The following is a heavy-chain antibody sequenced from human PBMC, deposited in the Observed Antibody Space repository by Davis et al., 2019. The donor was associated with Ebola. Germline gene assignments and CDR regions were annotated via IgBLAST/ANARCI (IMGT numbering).Heavy chain of an antibody. J-gene: IGHJ4*02. CDR2: IWFDGSNK. V-gene: IGHV3-33*01. Sequence: GESLKISCAASRFTFSSYGMHWVRQAPGKGLEWVAAIWFDGSNKYYADSVKGRFTISRDNSKNTLYLQMNSLRAEDTAVYYCARDGYFYDSSGYYHYFDYWGQGTLVTVSS. CDR3: ARDGYFYDSSGYYHYFDY. D-gene: IGHD3-22*01. CDR1: RFTFSSYG.